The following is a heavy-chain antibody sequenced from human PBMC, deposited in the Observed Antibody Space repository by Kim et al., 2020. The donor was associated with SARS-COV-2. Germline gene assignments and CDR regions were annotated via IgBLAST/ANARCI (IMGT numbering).Heavy chain of an antibody. Sequence: GGSLRLSCAASGFTFSDYYMSWIRQAPGKGLEWVSYISSSSSYTNYADSVKGRFTISRDNAKNSLYLQMNSLRAEDTAVYYCARTMVRGAPTPLVCWGQGTLVTVSS. J-gene: IGHJ4*02. CDR2: ISSSSSYT. CDR1: GFTFSDYY. CDR3: ARTMVRGAPTPLVC. V-gene: IGHV3-11*06. D-gene: IGHD3-10*01.